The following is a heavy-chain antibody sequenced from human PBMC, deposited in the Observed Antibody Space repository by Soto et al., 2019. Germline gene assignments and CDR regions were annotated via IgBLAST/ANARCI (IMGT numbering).Heavy chain of an antibody. D-gene: IGHD2-8*02. CDR3: ATGPTLVFPHLGN. J-gene: IGHJ4*02. Sequence: EVELLESGGGLVQPGGSLRLSCAASGFTFSSYAMSWVRQAPGKGLEWVSAISGGGSSTYYGDTVKGGFTISRDNSKTPLSLQMSGLRAEDTAVYYCATGPTLVFPHLGNWGQGPLVTVSS. V-gene: IGHV3-23*01. CDR2: ISGGGSST. CDR1: GFTFSSYA.